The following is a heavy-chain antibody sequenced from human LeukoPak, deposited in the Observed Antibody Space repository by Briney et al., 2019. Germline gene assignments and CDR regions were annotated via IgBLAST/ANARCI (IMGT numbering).Heavy chain of an antibody. J-gene: IGHJ5*02. CDR3: ARDRAANQDWVEFDP. V-gene: IGHV3-66*03. Sequence: PGGSLRLSWAVSGFRVSDYYMSWVRQVPGKGLEWVGLIRDSGEAFYADFARGRFAISRDESENTLYLQMNSLRVEDTAVYFCARDRAANQDWVEFDPWGQGTPVIVSS. D-gene: IGHD3/OR15-3a*01. CDR1: GFRVSDYY. CDR2: IRDSGEA.